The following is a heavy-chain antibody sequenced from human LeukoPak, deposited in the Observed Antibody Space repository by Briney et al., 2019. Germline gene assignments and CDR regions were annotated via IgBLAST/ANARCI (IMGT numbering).Heavy chain of an antibody. J-gene: IGHJ4*02. D-gene: IGHD6-19*01. CDR2: MNPNSGNT. CDR1: GYTFTSCD. V-gene: IGHV1-8*01. Sequence: ASVKVSCKASGYTFTSCDINWVRQATGQGLEWMGWMNPNSGNTGYAQKFQGRVTMTRNTSISTAYMELSSLRSEGTAVYYCARSRRIAVGGIGYWGQGTLVTVSS. CDR3: ARSRRIAVGGIGY.